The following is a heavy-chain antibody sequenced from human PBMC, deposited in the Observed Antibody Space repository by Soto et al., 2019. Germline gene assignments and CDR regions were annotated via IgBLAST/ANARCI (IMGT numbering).Heavy chain of an antibody. CDR2: IWHDGSIE. Sequence: GGSLRLSCAASGFTFSFYGMHWVRQAPGQGLEWVAVIWHDGSIEHYADYVKGRFTISRDNSKNTLYLQMTSLRAEDTAVYYCATDISNSSTTGSRTYYFDYWGQGALVTVSS. J-gene: IGHJ4*02. CDR1: GFTFSFYG. CDR3: ATDISNSSTTGSRTYYFDY. D-gene: IGHD2-2*01. V-gene: IGHV3-33*01.